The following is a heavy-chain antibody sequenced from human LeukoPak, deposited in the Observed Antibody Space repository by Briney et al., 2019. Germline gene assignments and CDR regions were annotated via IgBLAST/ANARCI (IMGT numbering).Heavy chain of an antibody. V-gene: IGHV3-23*01. CDR3: AKDDAWLRFGE. D-gene: IGHD3-10*01. CDR2: LSPSGDIR. CDR1: GFTFSNHG. J-gene: IGHJ4*02. Sequence: GGTLRLSCAASGFTFSNHGMNWVRQAPGKGLVWVSGLSPSGDIRYYADSVKGRFTISRDNSKNTLDLEVISLTAEDTAVYYCAKDDAWLRFGEWSQGTLVTVSS.